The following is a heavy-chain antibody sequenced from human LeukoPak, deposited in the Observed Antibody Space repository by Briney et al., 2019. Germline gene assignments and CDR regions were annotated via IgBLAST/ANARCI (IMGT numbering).Heavy chain of an antibody. CDR1: DYTFTSYV. V-gene: IGHV1-18*01. CDR3: ARDYGSGSNYRFDY. CDR2: ISAYNGNT. Sequence: GASVKVSCKASDYTFTSYVINWVRQAPGQGLECMGWISAYNGNTNYPQRLHGRVTITTETYPSTAYMELRSLRSDDTAVYYCARDYGSGSNYRFDYWGQGTLVTVSS. J-gene: IGHJ4*02. D-gene: IGHD3-10*01.